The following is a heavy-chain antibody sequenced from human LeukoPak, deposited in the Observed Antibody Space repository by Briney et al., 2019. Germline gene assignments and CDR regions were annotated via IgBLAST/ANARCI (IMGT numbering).Heavy chain of an antibody. V-gene: IGHV3-15*01. CDR3: ARGADGVSSNSRGWFDP. CDR2: IKSKTDGGTT. Sequence: GGSLRLSCAASGFSFNNAWMSWVRQAPRKGLEWVGRIKSKTDGGTTDYAAPVKGRFTISRDNAKNSLYLQMNSLRAEDTAVYSCARGADGVSSNSRGWFDPWGQGTLVTVSS. J-gene: IGHJ5*02. CDR1: GFSFNNAW. D-gene: IGHD2-15*01.